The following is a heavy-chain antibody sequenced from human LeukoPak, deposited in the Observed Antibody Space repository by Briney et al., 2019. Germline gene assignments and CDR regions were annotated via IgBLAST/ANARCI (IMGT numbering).Heavy chain of an antibody. CDR1: GGSFSGYY. CDR2: INHSGST. Sequence: SETLSLTCAVYGGSFSGYYWSWIRQPPGKGLEWIGEINHSGSTNYNPSLKSRVTISVDTSKNQFSLKLSSVTAADTAVYYCARSTRYYYGSGSYFRWGQGTLVTVSS. CDR3: ARSTRYYYGSGSYFR. J-gene: IGHJ4*02. D-gene: IGHD3-10*01. V-gene: IGHV4-34*01.